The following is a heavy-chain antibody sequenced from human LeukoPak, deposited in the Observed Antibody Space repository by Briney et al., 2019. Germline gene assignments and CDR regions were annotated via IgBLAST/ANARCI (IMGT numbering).Heavy chain of an antibody. V-gene: IGHV1-69*06. D-gene: IGHD6-13*01. CDR2: IIPIFGTA. J-gene: IGHJ4*02. Sequence: SVKVSCKASGGTFSSYAISWVRQAPGQGLEWMGGIIPIFGTANYAQKFQGRVTMTEDTSTDTAYMELSSLRSEDTAVYYCATALWGAAAGLDYWGQGTLVTVSS. CDR3: ATALWGAAAGLDY. CDR1: GGTFSSYA.